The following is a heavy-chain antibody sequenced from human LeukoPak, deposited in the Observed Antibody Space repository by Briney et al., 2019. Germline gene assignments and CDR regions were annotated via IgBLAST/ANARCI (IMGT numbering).Heavy chain of an antibody. CDR3: AKGDYYDSSGYYDYYYYYMDV. D-gene: IGHD3-22*01. V-gene: IGHV3-23*01. CDR1: GFTFSRYW. CDR2: ISGSGGST. J-gene: IGHJ6*03. Sequence: PGGSLRLSCAVSGFTFSRYWMSWVRQAPGKGLEWVSAISGSGGSTYYADSVKGRFTISRDNSKNTLYLQMNSLRAEDTAVYYCAKGDYYDSSGYYDYYYYYMDVWGKGTTVTISS.